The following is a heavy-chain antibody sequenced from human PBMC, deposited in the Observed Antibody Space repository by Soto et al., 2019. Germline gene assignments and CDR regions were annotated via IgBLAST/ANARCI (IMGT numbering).Heavy chain of an antibody. V-gene: IGHV3-7*01. CDR1: GFTFTTYW. CDR3: AKEGDYDFWSGYYPTFDY. J-gene: IGHJ4*02. D-gene: IGHD3-3*01. CDR2: IRQDGGAQ. Sequence: PGGSLRLSCVASGFTFTTYWMSWVRQAPGKGLEWVANIRQDGGAQYYADSVKGRFTISRDNSKNTLYLQMNSLRAEDTAVYYCAKEGDYDFWSGYYPTFDYWGQGTLVTVSS.